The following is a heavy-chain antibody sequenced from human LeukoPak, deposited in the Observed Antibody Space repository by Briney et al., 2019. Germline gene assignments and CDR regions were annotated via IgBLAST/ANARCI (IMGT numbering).Heavy chain of an antibody. CDR1: GFTLSNSW. CDR2: INSDESTT. D-gene: IGHD1-26*01. J-gene: IGHJ4*02. Sequence: GGSLRLSCVVSGFTLSNSWMHWVRQAAGKGLVWVSRINSDESTTTYADSVKGRFTISRDNAKNTVYLQMSSLRAEDTGVYYCVRPWGYWGQGTLVTVSS. CDR3: VRPWGY. V-gene: IGHV3-74*01.